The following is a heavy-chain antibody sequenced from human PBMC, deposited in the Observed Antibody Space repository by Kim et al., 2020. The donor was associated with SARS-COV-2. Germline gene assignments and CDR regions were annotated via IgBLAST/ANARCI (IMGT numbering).Heavy chain of an antibody. Sequence: SETLSLTCTVSGYSISSGYYWGWIRQPPGKGLEWIGSIYHSGSTYYNPSLKSRVTISVDTSKNQFSLKLSSVTAADTAVYYCARVRQQPGYYYGMDVWGQGTTVTVSS. CDR3: ARVRQQPGYYYGMDV. CDR1: GYSISSGYY. CDR2: IYHSGST. D-gene: IGHD6-13*01. J-gene: IGHJ6*02. V-gene: IGHV4-38-2*02.